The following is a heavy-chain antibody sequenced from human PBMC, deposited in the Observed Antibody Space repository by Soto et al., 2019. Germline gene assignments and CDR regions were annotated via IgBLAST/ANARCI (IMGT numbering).Heavy chain of an antibody. CDR1: GFTFSSYG. V-gene: IGHV3-30*18. J-gene: IGHJ6*02. Sequence: GGSLRLSCAASGFTFSSYGMHWVRQAPGKGLEWVAVISYDGSNKYYADSVKGRFTISRDNSKNTLYLQMNSLRAEDTAVYYCAKDIDYGDYHYYYGMDVWGQGTTVTVSS. CDR3: AKDIDYGDYHYYYGMDV. CDR2: ISYDGSNK. D-gene: IGHD4-17*01.